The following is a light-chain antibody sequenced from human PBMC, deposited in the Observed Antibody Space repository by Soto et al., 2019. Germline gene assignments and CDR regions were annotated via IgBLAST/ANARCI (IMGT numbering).Light chain of an antibody. V-gene: IGLV2-14*01. Sequence: QSVLTQPASVSGSPGQLITISCTGPSSDVGGYNFVSWYQQYPGKAPELMIHDVTSRPSGVSNRFSGSKSGTTASLTISGLQAEDEADYYCCSYASSTSYVFGTGT. CDR3: CSYASSTSYV. CDR1: SSDVGGYNF. CDR2: DVT. J-gene: IGLJ1*01.